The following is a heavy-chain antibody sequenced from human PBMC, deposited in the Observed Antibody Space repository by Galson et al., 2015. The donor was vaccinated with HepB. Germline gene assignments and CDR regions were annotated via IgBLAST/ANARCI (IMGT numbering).Heavy chain of an antibody. D-gene: IGHD3-22*01. V-gene: IGHV1-69*10. CDR3: ARVPYDSSGYYYGGIDY. Sequence: SVKVSCKASGGTFSSYAISWARQAPGQGLEWMGGIIPILGIANYAQKFQGRVTITADKSTSTAYMELSSLRSEDTAVYYCARVPYDSSGYYYGGIDYWGQGTLVTVSS. CDR1: GGTFSSYA. J-gene: IGHJ4*02. CDR2: IIPILGIA.